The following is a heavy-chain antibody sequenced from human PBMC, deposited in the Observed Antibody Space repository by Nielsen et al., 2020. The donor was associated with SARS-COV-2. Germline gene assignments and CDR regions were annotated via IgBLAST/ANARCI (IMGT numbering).Heavy chain of an antibody. CDR2: IYYSGST. D-gene: IGHD6-19*01. CDR1: GGSISSSSYY. CDR3: ARFTGSTYSSGWYNYYYGMDV. V-gene: IGHV4-39*07. Sequence: LRLSCTVSGGSISSSSYYWGWIRQPPGKGLEWIGSIYYSGSTYYNPSLKSRVTISVDTSKNQFSLKLSSVTAADTAVYYCARFTGSTYSSGWYNYYYGMDVWGQGTTVTVSS. J-gene: IGHJ6*02.